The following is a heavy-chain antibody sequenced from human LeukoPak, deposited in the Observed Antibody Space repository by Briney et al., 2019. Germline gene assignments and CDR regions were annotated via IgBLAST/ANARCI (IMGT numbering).Heavy chain of an antibody. CDR2: IYYSGST. J-gene: IGHJ3*02. V-gene: IGHV4-39*07. CDR3: ARVGFLEWLLFSDI. D-gene: IGHD3-3*02. Sequence: PSETLSLTCTVSGGSISSSSYYWGWIRQPPGKGLEWIGSIYYSGSTYYNPSLKSRVTISVDTSKNQFSLKLSSVTAADTAVYYCARVGFLEWLLFSDIWGQGTMVTVSS. CDR1: GGSISSSSYY.